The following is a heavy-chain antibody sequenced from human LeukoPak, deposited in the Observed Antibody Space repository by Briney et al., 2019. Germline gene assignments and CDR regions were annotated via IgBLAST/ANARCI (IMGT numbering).Heavy chain of an antibody. CDR2: INHSGST. CDR1: GGSISSSSYY. CDR3: ARHRGTMVRGVSYYYYYMDV. D-gene: IGHD3-10*01. Sequence: SETLSLTCTVSGGSISSSSYYWGWIRQPPGKGLEWIGEINHSGSTNYNPSLKSRVTISVDTSKNQFSLKLSSVTAADTAVYYCARHRGTMVRGVSYYYYYMDVWGKGTTVTISS. V-gene: IGHV4-39*01. J-gene: IGHJ6*03.